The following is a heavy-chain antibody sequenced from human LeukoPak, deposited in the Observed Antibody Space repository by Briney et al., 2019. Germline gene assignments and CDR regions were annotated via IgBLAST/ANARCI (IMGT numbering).Heavy chain of an antibody. V-gene: IGHV3-23*01. CDR1: GFTFSSYA. CDR2: ISGSGGRT. J-gene: IGHJ4*02. D-gene: IGHD2-15*01. Sequence: PGGSLRLSCAASGFTFSSYAMTWVRQAPGQGLEWVSAISGSGGRTYYAVSVKGRFTISRDNSKNSLYLQMNSLRAEDTAVYYCAKDYCSGGSCYFHPVLYFDYWGQGTLVTVSS. CDR3: AKDYCSGGSCYFHPVLYFDY.